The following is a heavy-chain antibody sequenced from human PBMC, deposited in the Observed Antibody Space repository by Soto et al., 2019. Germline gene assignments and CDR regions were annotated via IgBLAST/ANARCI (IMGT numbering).Heavy chain of an antibody. V-gene: IGHV4-31*03. CDR1: GGYISSGGYY. CDR2: IYDSGST. CDR3: ARGVTMVRGVIHTPYFDY. Sequence: QVQLQESGPGLVKPSQTLSLTCTVSGGYISSGGYYWSWIRQHPGKGLEWIGYIYDSGSTYYNPSLKSRVTISVDTSKTQFSLKLSSVTAADTAVYYCARGVTMVRGVIHTPYFDYWGQGTLVTVSS. D-gene: IGHD3-10*01. J-gene: IGHJ4*02.